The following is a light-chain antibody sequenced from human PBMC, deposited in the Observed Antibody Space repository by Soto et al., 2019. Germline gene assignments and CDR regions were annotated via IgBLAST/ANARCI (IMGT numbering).Light chain of an antibody. CDR1: SSNIGAGYD. J-gene: IGLJ2*01. CDR3: QSYDSSLSGDVV. Sequence: HSVLTQPPSVSGAPGQRVTISCTGSSSNIGAGYDVHWYQQLPGTAPKLLIYGNSNRPSGVPDRFSGSKSGTSASLAITGLQAEDEADYYCQSYDSSLSGDVVFGGGTKVTVL. V-gene: IGLV1-40*01. CDR2: GNS.